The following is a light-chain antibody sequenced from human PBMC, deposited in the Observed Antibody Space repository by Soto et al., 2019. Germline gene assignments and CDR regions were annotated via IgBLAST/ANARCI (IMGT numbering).Light chain of an antibody. CDR2: GAS. Sequence: EIVLTQSPGTLSLSPGERVTLSCRASQSVSSSFLAWYQQKPGQAPRLLIYGASIRATGIPDRFSGSGSGTDFTLTISRLEPEDFAVYYCQQYGGSPQTFGQGTKVDI. V-gene: IGKV3-20*01. CDR3: QQYGGSPQT. CDR1: QSVSSSF. J-gene: IGKJ1*01.